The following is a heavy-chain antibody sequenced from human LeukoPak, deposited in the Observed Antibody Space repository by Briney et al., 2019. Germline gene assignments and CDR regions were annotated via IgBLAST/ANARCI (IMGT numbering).Heavy chain of an antibody. V-gene: IGHV2-5*02. CDR2: IYWDDDK. CDR1: GFSLSPSGVG. CDR3: AHRGPYCSSTSCYSD. J-gene: IGHJ4*02. Sequence: SGPTLVNPTQTLTLTCTFSGFSLSPSGVGVGWIRQPPGKALGWLALIYWDDDKRYSPSLKSRLTITKDTSKNQVVLTMTNMDPVDTATYYCAHRGPYCSSTSCYSDWGQGTLVTVSS. D-gene: IGHD2-2*01.